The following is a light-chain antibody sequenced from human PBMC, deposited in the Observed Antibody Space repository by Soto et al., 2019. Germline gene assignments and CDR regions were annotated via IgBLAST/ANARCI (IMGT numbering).Light chain of an antibody. CDR1: QSVKTN. Sequence: EIGLTQSPVSLPLPPGARSTLPSRPSQSVKTNLAWYQQNPGQAPRLLIYAASTRATNVSARFSGSGSGTEFTLTISSLQSEDFALYYCQQYNHWPPITFGPGTRLEIK. J-gene: IGKJ5*01. CDR3: QQYNHWPPIT. V-gene: IGKV3-15*01. CDR2: AAS.